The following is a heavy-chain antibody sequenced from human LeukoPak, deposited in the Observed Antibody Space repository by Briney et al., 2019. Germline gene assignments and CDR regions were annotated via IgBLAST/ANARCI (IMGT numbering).Heavy chain of an antibody. CDR2: IYHRGST. J-gene: IGHJ4*02. V-gene: IGHV4-38-2*02. CDR1: GYSLSSGYH. CDR3: ARDRATTVTTGPFDN. Sequence: SETLSLTCTVSGYSLSSGYHWGWIRQPPGKGLEWIGSIYHRGSTYYNPSLKSRVTISVDTSKNQFSLKLISLTAADTAVYYCARDRATTVTTGPFDNWGQGTLVTVSS. D-gene: IGHD4-11*01.